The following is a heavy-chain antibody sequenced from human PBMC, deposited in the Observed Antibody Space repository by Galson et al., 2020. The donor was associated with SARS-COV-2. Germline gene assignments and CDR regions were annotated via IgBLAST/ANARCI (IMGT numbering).Heavy chain of an antibody. CDR3: ARVLLAARSPFDL. V-gene: IGHV4-38-2*02. D-gene: IGHD6-6*01. Sequence: SQTLSLTCTVSGYSISSGYYWGWIRQPPGKGLEWIGSIYHSGSTYYNPSLKSRVTISVDTSKNQFSLKLSSVTAADTAVYYCARVLLAARSPFDLWGRGTLVTVSS. CDR1: GYSISSGYY. CDR2: IYHSGST. J-gene: IGHJ2*01.